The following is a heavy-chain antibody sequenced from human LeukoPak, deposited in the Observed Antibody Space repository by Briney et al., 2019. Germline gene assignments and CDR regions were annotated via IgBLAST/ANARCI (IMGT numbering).Heavy chain of an antibody. CDR1: GGPFSGYC. V-gene: IGHV4-34*01. Sequence: PSEPLSLTFAALGGPFSGYCWSWIRKPPGKGLEWVGEINHSGSTNYNPSLKSRVTISVDTYKTQFSLKLSSVTAADTAVYYCARVRGAWGTYFDYWGQGTLVTVSS. D-gene: IGHD3-16*01. CDR3: ARVRGAWGTYFDY. J-gene: IGHJ4*02. CDR2: INHSGST.